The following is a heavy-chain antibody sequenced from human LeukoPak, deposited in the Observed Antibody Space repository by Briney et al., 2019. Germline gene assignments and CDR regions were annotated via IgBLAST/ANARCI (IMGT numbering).Heavy chain of an antibody. Sequence: GGSLRLSCAASGFTFSSYAMSWVRQAPGKGLEWVSVISGSGDNTYYADSVKGRFTISRDNSKDTLYLRTNSLRADDTAVYYCAKDCGGDCYAPDYWGQGTLVTVSS. D-gene: IGHD2-21*02. J-gene: IGHJ4*02. CDR3: AKDCGGDCYAPDY. CDR1: GFTFSSYA. V-gene: IGHV3-23*01. CDR2: ISGSGDNT.